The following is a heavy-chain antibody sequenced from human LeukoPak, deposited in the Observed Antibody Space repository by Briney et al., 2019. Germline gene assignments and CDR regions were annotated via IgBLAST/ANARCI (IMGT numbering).Heavy chain of an antibody. CDR3: ARVHVDTAMVTGRFDY. D-gene: IGHD5-18*01. Sequence: GASVKVSCKASGYTFTSYYMHWVRQAPGQGLEWMGIINPSGGSTSYAQKFQGRVTMTRDTSTSTVYMELSSLRSEDTAVYYCARVHVDTAMVTGRFDYWGQGTLVTVSS. CDR1: GYTFTSYY. V-gene: IGHV1-46*01. J-gene: IGHJ4*02. CDR2: INPSGGST.